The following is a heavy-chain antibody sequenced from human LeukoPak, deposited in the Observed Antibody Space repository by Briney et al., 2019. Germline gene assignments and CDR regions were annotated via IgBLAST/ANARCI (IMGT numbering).Heavy chain of an antibody. D-gene: IGHD3-3*01. Sequence: GGSLRLSCAASGFIFSTYSMNWVRQAPGKGLEWVSSIGTSSSYIYYADSVKGRFIISRDNAKNSLYLQMNSLRAEDTAVYYCARGGVWQAFWSGNSDYWGQGTLVTVSS. CDR1: GFIFSTYS. CDR3: ARGGVWQAFWSGNSDY. CDR2: IGTSSSYI. J-gene: IGHJ4*02. V-gene: IGHV3-21*01.